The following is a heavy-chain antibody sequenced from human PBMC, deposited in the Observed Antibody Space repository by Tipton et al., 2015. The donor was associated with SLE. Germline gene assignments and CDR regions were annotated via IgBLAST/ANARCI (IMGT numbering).Heavy chain of an antibody. CDR2: ISSSSSTI. D-gene: IGHD5-12*01. Sequence: SLRLSCAASGFTFSDYYMSWIRQAPGKGLEWVSYISSSSSTIYYADSVKGRFTISRDNAKNSLYLQMNSLRAEDTAVYYCARDSGQGYYYYYGMDVWGQGTTVTVSS. CDR1: GFTFSDYY. CDR3: ARDSGQGYYYYYGMDV. J-gene: IGHJ6*02. V-gene: IGHV3-11*04.